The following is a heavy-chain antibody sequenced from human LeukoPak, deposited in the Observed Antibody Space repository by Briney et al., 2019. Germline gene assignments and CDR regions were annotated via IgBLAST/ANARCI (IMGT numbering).Heavy chain of an antibody. CDR3: AKGSSGYFVDL. CDR2: ISNNGGGT. V-gene: IGHV3-23*01. J-gene: IGHJ5*02. D-gene: IGHD3-22*01. CDR1: GFIFNNYG. Sequence: GGSLRLTCAASGFIFNNYGLIWVRQAPGKGLEWVSAISNNGGGTNYADFVKGRFTISRDNSKNTLFLQMNSLRAEDTALYYCAKGSSGYFVDLWGQGTLVTVSS.